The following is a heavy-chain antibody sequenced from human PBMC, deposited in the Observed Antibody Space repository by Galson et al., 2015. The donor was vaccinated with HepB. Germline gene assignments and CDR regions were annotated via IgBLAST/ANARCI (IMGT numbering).Heavy chain of an antibody. CDR3: VRDIGVTSPDFDY. V-gene: IGHV3-33*01. J-gene: IGHJ4*02. Sequence: SLRLSCATSGFTLRNYGMHWVRQAPGKGLEWVAVIWFDGSKKYYADSVKGRFTISKDNPKNTLYLQMNSLRAEDTAVYFCVRDIGVTSPDFDYWGQGTLVTVSS. CDR1: GFTLRNYG. D-gene: IGHD2-21*01. CDR2: IWFDGSKK.